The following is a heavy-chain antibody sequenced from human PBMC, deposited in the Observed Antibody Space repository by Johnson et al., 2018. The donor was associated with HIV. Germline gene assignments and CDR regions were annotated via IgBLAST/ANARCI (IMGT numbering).Heavy chain of an antibody. CDR2: IYRDNST. CDR1: GFTVSSNY. V-gene: IGHV3-53*01. Sequence: VQLVESGGGLIQPGGSLRLSCAASGFTVSSNYMTWVRQSPGKGLEWVSLIYRDNSTYYADSVKGRFTISRDNSKNTLYLQMNSLRAEDTAVYSCAKDKQPGNGRYDALDIWGQGTMVTVSS. J-gene: IGHJ3*02. D-gene: IGHD1-1*01. CDR3: AKDKQPGNGRYDALDI.